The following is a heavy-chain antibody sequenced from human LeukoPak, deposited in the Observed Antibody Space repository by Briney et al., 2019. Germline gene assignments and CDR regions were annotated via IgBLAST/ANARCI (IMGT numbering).Heavy chain of an antibody. V-gene: IGHV4-61*02. D-gene: IGHD5-24*01. Sequence: SQTLSLTCTVSGGSISSGSYYWSWIRQPAGKGLEWIGRIYTSGNTNYNPSLKSRVTMSIDTSRNQFSLKLTSVSAADTAVYYCAGEEMATTWLNWFDPWGLGTLVTVSS. CDR1: GGSISSGSYY. CDR2: IYTSGNT. J-gene: IGHJ5*02. CDR3: AGEEMATTWLNWFDP.